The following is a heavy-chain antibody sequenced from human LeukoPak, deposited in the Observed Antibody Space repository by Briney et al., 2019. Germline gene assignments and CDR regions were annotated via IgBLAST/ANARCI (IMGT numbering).Heavy chain of an antibody. D-gene: IGHD2-2*01. CDR2: IKQDGSEK. CDR3: ARECDIVVVPAATEFDY. Sequence: GGSLRLSCAASGFTFSSYWMSWVRQAPGRGLEWVANIKQDGSEKYYVDSVKGRFTISRGNAKNSLYLQMNSLRAEDTAVYYCARECDIVVVPAATEFDYWGQGTLVTVSS. CDR1: GFTFSSYW. J-gene: IGHJ4*02. V-gene: IGHV3-7*01.